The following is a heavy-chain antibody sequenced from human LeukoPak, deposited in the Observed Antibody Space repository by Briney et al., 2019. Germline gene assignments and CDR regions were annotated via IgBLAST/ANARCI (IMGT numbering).Heavy chain of an antibody. Sequence: SETLSLTCTVSGGSISSYYWSWIHQPPGKGLQWIGEIDHSGSTNYNPSLKSRVTISVDTSKNQFSLKLSSVTAADTAVYYCARQDMVATRIFDYWGQGTLVTVSS. CDR2: IDHSGST. CDR1: GGSISSYY. V-gene: IGHV4-59*08. D-gene: IGHD5-12*01. CDR3: ARQDMVATRIFDY. J-gene: IGHJ4*02.